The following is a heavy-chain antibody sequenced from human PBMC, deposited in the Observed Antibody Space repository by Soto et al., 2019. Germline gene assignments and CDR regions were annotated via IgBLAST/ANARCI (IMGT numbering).Heavy chain of an antibody. CDR2: IYYSGNT. CDR3: ARDPNGGNVLYYGMDV. V-gene: IGHV4-31*03. J-gene: IGHJ6*02. D-gene: IGHD2-8*01. CDR1: GGSISSGIYY. Sequence: SETLSLTCTVSGGSISSGIYYWSWIRHHPGKALEWIGFIYYSGNTYYRPSLQSRITISIDTSKNQFSLKLSPVTAADTAVYYCARDPNGGNVLYYGMDVWGQGTTVTVSS.